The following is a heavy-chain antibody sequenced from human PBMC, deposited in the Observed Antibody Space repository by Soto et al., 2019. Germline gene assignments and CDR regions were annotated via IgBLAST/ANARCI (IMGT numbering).Heavy chain of an antibody. CDR2: IYYSWST. Sequence: QVQLQESGPGLVKPSQTLSLTCTVSGGSISSGDYYWSWIRQPPGKGLEWIGYIYYSWSTYYNPSLKSRVTISVDTSKNQFSLKQSSVTAADTAVYYCGREILREYSYGLGSYWYFDLWGRGTLVTVSS. D-gene: IGHD5-18*01. CDR3: GREILREYSYGLGSYWYFDL. J-gene: IGHJ2*01. CDR1: GGSISSGDYY. V-gene: IGHV4-30-4*01.